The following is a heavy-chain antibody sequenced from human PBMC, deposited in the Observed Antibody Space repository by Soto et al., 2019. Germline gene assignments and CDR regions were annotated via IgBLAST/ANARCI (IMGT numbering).Heavy chain of an antibody. D-gene: IGHD6-19*01. Sequence: QVQLVESGGGVVQPGRSLRLSCAASGFPFSSYGMHWVRQAPGKGLEWVAIIWYDGSNKYYADSVKGRFTISRDNSKNMLYLQMNSLRAEDTAVYYCARSGGWGQGTLVTVSS. CDR1: GFPFSSYG. J-gene: IGHJ4*02. V-gene: IGHV3-33*01. CDR3: ARSGG. CDR2: IWYDGSNK.